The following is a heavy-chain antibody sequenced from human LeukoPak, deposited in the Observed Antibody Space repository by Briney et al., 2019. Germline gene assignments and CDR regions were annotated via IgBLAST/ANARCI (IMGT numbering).Heavy chain of an antibody. CDR3: ARQGWDDGTFDY. CDR2: ISAYNGNA. J-gene: IGHJ4*02. D-gene: IGHD1-1*01. V-gene: IGHV1-18*01. CDR1: GYTFTSYG. Sequence: APVKPSCKASGYTFTSYGISWVRQAPGQGLEWMGWISAYNGNANYAQKLQGRVTMTTDTSTSTAYMELRSLRSDDTAVYYCARQGWDDGTFDYWGQGTLGTVSS.